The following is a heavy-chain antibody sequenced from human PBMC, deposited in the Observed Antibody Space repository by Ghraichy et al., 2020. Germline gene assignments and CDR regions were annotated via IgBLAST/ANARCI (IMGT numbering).Heavy chain of an antibody. Sequence: GGSLRLSCAASGFTVSSNYMSWVRQAPGKGLEWVSVIYSGGNTYYADSVKGRFTISRDNSKNTLYLQMNSLRAEDTAVYYCARGKDYYYYYMDVWGKGTTVTVSS. V-gene: IGHV3-53*01. CDR1: GFTVSSNY. CDR2: IYSGGNT. J-gene: IGHJ6*03. CDR3: ARGKDYYYYYMDV.